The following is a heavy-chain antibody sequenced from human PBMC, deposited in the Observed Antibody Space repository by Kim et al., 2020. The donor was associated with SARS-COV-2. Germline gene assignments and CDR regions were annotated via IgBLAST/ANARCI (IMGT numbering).Heavy chain of an antibody. V-gene: IGHV6-1*01. D-gene: IGHD1-26*01. CDR3: TRGSGSYYR. J-gene: IGHJ5*02. Sequence: KWYNDYAVSVKSRITSNPDTSKNQFSLQLNSVTPEDTAVYYCTRGSGSYYRWGQGTLVTVSS. CDR2: KWYN.